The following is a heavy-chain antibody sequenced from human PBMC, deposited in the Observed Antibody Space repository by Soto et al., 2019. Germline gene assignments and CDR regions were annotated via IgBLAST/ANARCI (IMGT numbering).Heavy chain of an antibody. CDR3: ARQIYDSDTGPNFQYYFDS. CDR1: GYSFARYW. D-gene: IGHD3-22*01. Sequence: ESMKISWNGSGYSFARYWITWVRQKPGKGLEWMGRIDPSDSQTYYSPSFRGHVTISATKSITTVFLQWSSLRASDTAMYYCARQIYDSDTGPNFQYYFDSWGQGTPVTVSS. J-gene: IGHJ4*02. V-gene: IGHV5-10-1*01. CDR2: IDPSDSQT.